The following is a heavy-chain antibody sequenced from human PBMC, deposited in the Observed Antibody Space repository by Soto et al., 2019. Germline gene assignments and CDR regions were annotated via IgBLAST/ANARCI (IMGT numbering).Heavy chain of an antibody. V-gene: IGHV1-69*01. D-gene: IGHD2-15*01. Sequence: QVQLVQSGAEVKKPGSSVKVSCKASGGTFSSYAISWVRQAPGQGLEWMGGIIPIFGTANYAQKFQGRVTLTADESKSTAYMELSSLRSEDTAVYYCAETVVAAPNYYYYYGMDVWGQGTTVTVSS. CDR3: AETVVAAPNYYYYYGMDV. J-gene: IGHJ6*02. CDR2: IIPIFGTA. CDR1: GGTFSSYA.